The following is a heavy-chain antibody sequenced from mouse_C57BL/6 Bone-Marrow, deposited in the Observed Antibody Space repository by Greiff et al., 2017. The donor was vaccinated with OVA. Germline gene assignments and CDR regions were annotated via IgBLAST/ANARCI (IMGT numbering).Heavy chain of an antibody. CDR1: GYTFTDYY. J-gene: IGHJ4*01. Sequence: VKVVESGAELVRPGASVKLSCKASGYTFTDYYINWVKQRPGQGLEWIARIYPGSGNTYYNEKFKGKATLTAEKSSSTAYMQLSSLTSEDSAVYFCATDLLEAMDYWGQGTSVTVSS. V-gene: IGHV1-76*01. CDR3: ATDLLEAMDY. CDR2: IYPGSGNT. D-gene: IGHD2-1*01.